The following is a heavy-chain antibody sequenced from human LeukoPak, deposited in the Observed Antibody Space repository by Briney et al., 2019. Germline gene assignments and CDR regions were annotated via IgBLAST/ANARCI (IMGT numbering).Heavy chain of an antibody. D-gene: IGHD3-3*01. CDR2: ISYDGSNK. V-gene: IGHV3-30-3*01. J-gene: IGHJ4*02. CDR1: GFTFSSYA. CDR3: ARDSVYYDFWSGYYSGDYFDY. Sequence: PGGPLRLSCAASGFTFSSYAMHWVRQAPGKGLEWVAVISYDGSNKYYADSVKGRFTISRDNSKNTLYLQMNSLRAEDTAVYYCARDSVYYDFWSGYYSGDYFDYWGQGTLVTVSS.